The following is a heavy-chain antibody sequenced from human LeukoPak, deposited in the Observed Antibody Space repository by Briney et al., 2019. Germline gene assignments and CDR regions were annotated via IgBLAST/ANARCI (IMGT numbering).Heavy chain of an antibody. CDR2: ISSGGGTI. V-gene: IGHV3-48*03. J-gene: IGHJ4*02. CDR1: GFTFSSYE. CDR3: ARDPLVTTVTTPGY. Sequence: GGSLRLSCAASGFTFSSYEMNWVRQAPGKGLEWVSYISSGGGTIYYADSVKGRFTISRDNAKNSLYLQMNSLRAEDTAVYYCARDPLVTTVTTPGYWGQGTLVTVSS. D-gene: IGHD4-17*01.